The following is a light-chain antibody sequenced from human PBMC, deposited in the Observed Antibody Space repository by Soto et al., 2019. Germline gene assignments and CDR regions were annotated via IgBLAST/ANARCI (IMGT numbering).Light chain of an antibody. Sequence: DIQMTQSPSSLSASVGDRVTITCRASQSISTYLNWYQQKPGKAPKFLIYAASSLQSGVPSRFSGSGSGTDFTLTISSLQPEDFATYYCQQSYSTPLTFGGGTKVETK. J-gene: IGKJ4*01. V-gene: IGKV1-39*01. CDR3: QQSYSTPLT. CDR1: QSISTY. CDR2: AAS.